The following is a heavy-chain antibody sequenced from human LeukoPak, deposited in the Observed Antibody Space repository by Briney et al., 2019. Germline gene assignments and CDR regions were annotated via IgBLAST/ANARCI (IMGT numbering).Heavy chain of an antibody. V-gene: IGHV4-4*02. D-gene: IGHD6-13*01. CDR1: GGSISSSNW. J-gene: IGHJ4*02. CDR2: ISHSGST. CDR3: ARDAFGYSSSWYEVDY. Sequence: SETLYLTCAVSGGSISSSNWWSWVRQPPGKGLEGMGEISHSGSTNYNPSLKSRVTISVDKSKNQFSLKLSSVTAADTAVYYCARDAFGYSSSWYEVDYWGQGTLVTVSS.